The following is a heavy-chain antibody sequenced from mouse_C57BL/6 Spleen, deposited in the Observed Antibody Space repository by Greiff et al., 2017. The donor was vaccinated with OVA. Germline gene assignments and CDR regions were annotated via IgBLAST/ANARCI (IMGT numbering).Heavy chain of an antibody. CDR3: TRGWSYYYGSEAMDY. V-gene: IGHV5S21*01. CDR1: GFTFSSYA. CDR2: ISSGGDYI. D-gene: IGHD1-1*01. J-gene: IGHJ4*01. Sequence: EVMLVESGEGLVKPGGSLKLSCAASGFTFSSYAMSWVRQTPEKRLEWVAYISSGGDYIYYADTVKGRFTISRDNARNTLYLQMSSLKSWDTAMYYCTRGWSYYYGSEAMDYWGQGTSVTVSS.